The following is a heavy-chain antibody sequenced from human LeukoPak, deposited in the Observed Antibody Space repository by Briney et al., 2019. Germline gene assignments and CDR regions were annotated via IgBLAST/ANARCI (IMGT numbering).Heavy chain of an antibody. CDR3: ARGGQWLRFVYLDY. V-gene: IGHV4-34*01. J-gene: IGHJ4*02. CDR1: GGSFSDYY. D-gene: IGHD5-12*01. CDR2: INHSGST. Sequence: SETLSLTCAVYGGSFSDYYWSWIRQPPGKGLERIGEINHSGSTNYNPSLKSRVTISVDTSKNQFSLKLSSVTAADTAVYHCARGGQWLRFVYLDYWGQGTLVTVSS.